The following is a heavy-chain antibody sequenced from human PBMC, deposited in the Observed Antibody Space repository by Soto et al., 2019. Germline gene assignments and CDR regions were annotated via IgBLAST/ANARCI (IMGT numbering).Heavy chain of an antibody. CDR1: GYTFTSYY. Sequence: GASVKVSCKASGYTFTSYYMHWVRQAPGQGLEWMGIINPSGGSTSYAQKFQGRVTMTRDTSTSTVYMELSSLRSEDTAVYYCARVAPAVYDILTGSVPSWFDPWGQGTLVTVSS. V-gene: IGHV1-46*03. CDR2: INPSGGST. J-gene: IGHJ5*02. CDR3: ARVAPAVYDILTGSVPSWFDP. D-gene: IGHD3-9*01.